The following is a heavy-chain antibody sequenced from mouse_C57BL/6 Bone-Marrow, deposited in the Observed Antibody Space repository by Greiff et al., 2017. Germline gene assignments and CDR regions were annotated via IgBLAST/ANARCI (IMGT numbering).Heavy chain of an antibody. V-gene: IGHV1-54*01. CDR1: GYAFTNYL. D-gene: IGHD1-1*01. J-gene: IGHJ4*01. CDR3: ARGVLRGDY. Sequence: QVKLQQSGAELVWPGTSVKVSCKASGYAFTNYLIEWVKQRPGQGLEWIGVINPGSGGTNYNEKFKGKATLTADKSSSTAYMQLSSLTSEDSAVYFCARGVLRGDYWGQGTSVTVST. CDR2: INPGSGGT.